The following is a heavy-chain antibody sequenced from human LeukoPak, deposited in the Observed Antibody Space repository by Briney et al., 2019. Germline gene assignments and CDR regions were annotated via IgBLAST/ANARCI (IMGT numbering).Heavy chain of an antibody. CDR2: ISSGSTYI. CDR1: EFTFSTYS. CDR3: ARDGAVTNGRYFDY. V-gene: IGHV3-21*01. Sequence: GGSLRLSCAASEFTFSTYSMNWVRQAPGKGLEWVSSISSGSTYIYYADSVKGRFTISRDNAKNSLYLQMNSLRAEDTAVYYCARDGAVTNGRYFDYWGQGTLVTVSS. D-gene: IGHD4-17*01. J-gene: IGHJ4*02.